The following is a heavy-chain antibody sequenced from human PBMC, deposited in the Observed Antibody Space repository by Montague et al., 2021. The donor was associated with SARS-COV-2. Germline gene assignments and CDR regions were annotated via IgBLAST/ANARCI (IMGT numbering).Heavy chain of an antibody. V-gene: IGHV4-34*01. CDR1: GASFSGYY. CDR3: AIPMVRGFSRAFDI. J-gene: IGHJ3*02. D-gene: IGHD3-10*01. Sequence: SETLSLTCAVYGASFSGYYWSWIRQPRVKGLEWIGQINHSGSTNXXPSLESRVTISVDTSKNQFSLKLSSVTAADTAVYYCAIPMVRGFSRAFDIWGQGTMVTVSS. CDR2: INHSGST.